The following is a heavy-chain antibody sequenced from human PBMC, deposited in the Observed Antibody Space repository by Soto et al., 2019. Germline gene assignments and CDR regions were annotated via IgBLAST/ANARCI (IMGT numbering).Heavy chain of an antibody. CDR3: ARGRSQAYSSSSFDY. Sequence: PSETLSLTCTVSGGSISIYYWSWIRHPAGKGLEWIGRIYTSGSTNYNPSLKSRVTMSVDTSKNQFSLKLSSVTAADTAVYYCARGRSQAYSSSSFDYWGQGTLVTVSS. V-gene: IGHV4-4*07. CDR2: IYTSGST. D-gene: IGHD6-6*01. J-gene: IGHJ4*02. CDR1: GGSISIYY.